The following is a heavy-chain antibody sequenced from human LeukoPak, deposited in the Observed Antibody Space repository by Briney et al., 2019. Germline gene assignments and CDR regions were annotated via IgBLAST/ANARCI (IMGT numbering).Heavy chain of an antibody. J-gene: IGHJ4*02. CDR2: ISGSGGST. Sequence: GGSLRLSCAASGFTFSSYAMSWVRQAPGKGLEWVSAISGSGGSTYYADSVKGQFTISRDNSKNTLYLQMNSLRAEDTAVYYCAKGHTVAGRYYFDYWGQGTLVTVSS. CDR3: AKGHTVAGRYYFDY. D-gene: IGHD6-19*01. V-gene: IGHV3-23*01. CDR1: GFTFSSYA.